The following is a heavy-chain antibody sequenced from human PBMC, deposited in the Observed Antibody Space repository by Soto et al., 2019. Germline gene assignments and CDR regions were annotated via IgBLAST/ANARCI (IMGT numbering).Heavy chain of an antibody. CDR3: ARTAIGDPNWFDP. CDR1: AYRFASYG. J-gene: IGHJ5*02. V-gene: IGHV1-18*01. Sequence: ASVKVSCKASAYRFASYGISWVRQAPGQGLEWMGWISVYNGNTTYEQDFQDRVTMTTDTSTSTAYMELRSLRSDDTAVYFCARTAIGDPNWFDPWGQGTLVTVYS. D-gene: IGHD4-17*01. CDR2: ISVYNGNT.